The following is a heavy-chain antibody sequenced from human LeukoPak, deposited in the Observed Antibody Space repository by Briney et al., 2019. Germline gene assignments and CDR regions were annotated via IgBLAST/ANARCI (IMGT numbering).Heavy chain of an antibody. V-gene: IGHV1-69*04. CDR3: ARDQDYYDRTNWFDP. D-gene: IGHD3-22*01. CDR2: IIPILGIA. Sequence: EASVKVSCKASGGTFNSYAISWVRQALGQGLECMGRIIPILGIANYAQKFQGRVTITADKSTSTAYMELSSLRSEDTAVYYCARDQDYYDRTNWFDPWGQGTLVTVSS. CDR1: GGTFNSYA. J-gene: IGHJ5*02.